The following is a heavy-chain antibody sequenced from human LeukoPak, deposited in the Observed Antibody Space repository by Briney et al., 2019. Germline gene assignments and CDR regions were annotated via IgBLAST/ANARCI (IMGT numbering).Heavy chain of an antibody. CDR2: IYSGGST. CDR3: ARDEPSPDSTDLDY. Sequence: GGSLRLSCAASGFTVSSNSMTWVRQAPGKGLEWVSVIYSGGSTYYADSVKGRFTISRDKNTLYLQMNSLRADDTAVYYCARDEPSPDSTDLDYWGQGNLVTVSS. J-gene: IGHJ4*02. V-gene: IGHV3-66*01. CDR1: GFTVSSNS. D-gene: IGHD2/OR15-2a*01.